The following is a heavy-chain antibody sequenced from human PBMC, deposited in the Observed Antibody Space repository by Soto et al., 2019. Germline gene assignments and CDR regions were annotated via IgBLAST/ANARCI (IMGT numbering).Heavy chain of an antibody. V-gene: IGHV1-18*01. Sequence: QVQLVQSGAEVKKPGASVKVSCKGSGYTFSTYAIAWVRQAPGQGLEWMAWISAYSGDTNYAPKVQGRATLTTDTSRTPAYLELTSLTSAASAVYSCARAGRGVLPFDYWGQGTLVTVSS. CDR3: ARAGRGVLPFDY. CDR1: GYTFSTYA. CDR2: ISAYSGDT. J-gene: IGHJ4*02.